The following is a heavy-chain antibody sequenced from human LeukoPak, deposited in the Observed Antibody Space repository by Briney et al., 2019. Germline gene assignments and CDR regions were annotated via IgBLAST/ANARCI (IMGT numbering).Heavy chain of an antibody. Sequence: ASVKVSCKVSGYTFTGYYMHWVRQAPGQGLEWMGWINPNSGGTNYAQKFQGRVTMTRDTSISTAYMELSRLRSDDTAVYYCARGGVRYCSSTSCYTNGMDVWGQGTTVTVSS. J-gene: IGHJ6*02. CDR1: GYTFTGYY. CDR3: ARGGVRYCSSTSCYTNGMDV. D-gene: IGHD2-2*02. CDR2: INPNSGGT. V-gene: IGHV1-2*02.